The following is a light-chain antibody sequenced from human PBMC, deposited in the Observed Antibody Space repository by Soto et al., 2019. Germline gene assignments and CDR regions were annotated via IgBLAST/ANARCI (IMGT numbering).Light chain of an antibody. CDR1: QSLVHIDGNTY. CDR3: MQATHSYT. J-gene: IGKJ2*01. CDR2: QIA. V-gene: IGKV2-24*01. Sequence: DIVLTQTRLSSPVTLGQPASISCRSSQSLVHIDGNTYFNWLQQRQGQPQRLLNYQIANRFHEVQDRFRGSGAGTDFTLKISRVEAEDVGVYYCMQATHSYTFGQGTRLEIK.